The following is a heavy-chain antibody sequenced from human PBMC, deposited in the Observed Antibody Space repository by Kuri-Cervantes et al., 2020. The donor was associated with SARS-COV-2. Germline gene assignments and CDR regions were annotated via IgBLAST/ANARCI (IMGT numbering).Heavy chain of an antibody. CDR1: GGTFSSYA. CDR3: ARGITAGVDY. J-gene: IGHJ4*02. Sequence: ASVKVSCKASGGTFSSYAINWVRQATGQGLEWMGWISPKNGNTDFAQNFQGRIAFTRDTSINTVYMELSSLTSEDTAVYYCARGITAGVDYWGQGTLVTISS. V-gene: IGHV1-8*03. CDR2: ISPKNGNT. D-gene: IGHD6-13*01.